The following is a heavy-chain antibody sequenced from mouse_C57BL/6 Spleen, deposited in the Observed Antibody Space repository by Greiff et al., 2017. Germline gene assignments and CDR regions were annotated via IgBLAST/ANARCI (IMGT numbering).Heavy chain of an antibody. Sequence: EVMLVESGGGLVQPGGSLSLSCSASGFTFTDYYMSWVRQPPGKALEWLGFIRNKANGYTTEYSASVKGRFTSSRDNSQSILYLQMNALKAEDSATYYCARSYYSNYDYAMDYWGQGTSVTVSS. CDR3: ARSYYSNYDYAMDY. CDR1: GFTFTDYY. D-gene: IGHD2-5*01. V-gene: IGHV7-3*01. J-gene: IGHJ4*01. CDR2: IRNKANGYTT.